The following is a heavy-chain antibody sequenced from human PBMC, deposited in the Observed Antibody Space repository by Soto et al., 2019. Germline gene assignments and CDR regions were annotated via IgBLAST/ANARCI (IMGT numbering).Heavy chain of an antibody. D-gene: IGHD4-4*01. CDR2: ISSSGGTI. Sequence: ETQLVDSGGGSVQPGGSLRLSCAASGFTFSSYEMNWVRQAPGKGLEWVSYISSSGGTIFYADSVKGRFTISRDNARNALSLQMNSLRAEDTAVYYCAKDRQYPRDYFHYWGQGTLVTVSS. J-gene: IGHJ4*02. CDR3: AKDRQYPRDYFHY. CDR1: GFTFSSYE. V-gene: IGHV3-48*03.